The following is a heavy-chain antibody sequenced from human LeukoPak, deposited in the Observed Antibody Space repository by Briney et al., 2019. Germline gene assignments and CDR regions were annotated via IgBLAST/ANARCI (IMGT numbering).Heavy chain of an antibody. CDR3: AKSLTYYHENSDSI. Sequence: GGSLGLSCAASGFVFITNYMTWFRQPPGKGLEWVSVIYKDGWTFYTDSVKGRFTISRDNSKNTVYLQMSSLRVEDTAVYYCAKSLTYYHENSDSIWGQGTLVTVSS. CDR1: GFVFITNY. CDR2: IYKDGWT. J-gene: IGHJ4*02. V-gene: IGHV3-53*01. D-gene: IGHD3-22*01.